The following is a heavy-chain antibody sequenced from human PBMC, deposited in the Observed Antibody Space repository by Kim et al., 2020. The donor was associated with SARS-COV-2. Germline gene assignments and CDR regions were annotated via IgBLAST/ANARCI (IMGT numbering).Heavy chain of an antibody. V-gene: IGHV3-30*07. Sequence: YTDSVKSPFTRSRDNSKNTLYQQMNSLRAEEPAVYYCARVLVFYHYGMDVWGQGTTVTVSS. CDR3: ARVLVFYHYGMDV. J-gene: IGHJ6*02. D-gene: IGHD1-26*01.